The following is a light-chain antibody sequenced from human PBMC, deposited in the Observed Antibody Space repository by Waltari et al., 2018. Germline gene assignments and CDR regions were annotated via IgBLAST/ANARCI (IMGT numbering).Light chain of an antibody. V-gene: IGLV2-14*03. CDR1: SSDVGAYNY. J-gene: IGLJ2*01. CDR3: MSYTSSSSWI. Sequence: QSALTQPASVSGSPGQSITLPCTGTSSDVGAYNYVSWYQQHPGKAPKLMISDVRDRPSGVSIRFSGSKSGTTASLTISGLQAEDEADYFCMSYTSSSSWIFGGGTKLTVL. CDR2: DVR.